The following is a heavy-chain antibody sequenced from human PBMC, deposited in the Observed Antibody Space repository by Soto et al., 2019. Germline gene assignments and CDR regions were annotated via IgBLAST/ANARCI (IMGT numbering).Heavy chain of an antibody. CDR2: ISGSGGST. D-gene: IGHD6-13*01. J-gene: IGHJ2*01. V-gene: IGHV3-23*01. CDR3: AKDLVGDSGNSLYWYFDL. CDR1: GFTFSSYA. Sequence: GGSLRLSCAASGFTFSSYAMSWVRQAPGKGLEWVSAISGSGGSTYYADSVKGRFTISRDNSKNTLYLRMNSLRAEDTAVYYCAKDLVGDSGNSLYWYFDLWGRGTLVTVSS.